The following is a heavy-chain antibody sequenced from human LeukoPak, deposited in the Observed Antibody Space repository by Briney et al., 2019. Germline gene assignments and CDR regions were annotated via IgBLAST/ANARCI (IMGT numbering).Heavy chain of an antibody. J-gene: IGHJ3*02. CDR1: GYTFTSYG. Sequence: ASVKVSRKASGYTFTSYGISWVRQAPGQGLEWMGWISAYNGNTNYAQKLQGRVTMTTDTSTSTAYMELRSLRSDDTAVYYCARDSSGYYDSGAFDIWGQGTMVTVSS. CDR2: ISAYNGNT. CDR3: ARDSSGYYDSGAFDI. V-gene: IGHV1-18*01. D-gene: IGHD3-22*01.